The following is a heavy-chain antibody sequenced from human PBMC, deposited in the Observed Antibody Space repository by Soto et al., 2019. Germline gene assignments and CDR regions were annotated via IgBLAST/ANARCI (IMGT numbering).Heavy chain of an antibody. CDR3: AKDLYHDILTASWFDP. V-gene: IGHV3-23*01. CDR2: ISGSGGST. Sequence: GGSLRLSCAASGFTFSSYAMSWVRQAPGKGLEWVSAISGSGGSTYYADSVKGRFTISRDNSKNTLYLQMNSLRAEDTAVYYCAKDLYHDILTASWFDPWGQGTLVTVSS. J-gene: IGHJ5*02. CDR1: GFTFSSYA. D-gene: IGHD3-9*01.